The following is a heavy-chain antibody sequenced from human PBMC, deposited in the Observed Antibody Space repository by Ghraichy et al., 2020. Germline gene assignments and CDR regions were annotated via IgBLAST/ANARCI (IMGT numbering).Heavy chain of an antibody. V-gene: IGHV2-5*02. CDR3: AHSEREEYYDILTGYYDYFDY. Sequence: QTLSLTCTFSGFSLSTSGVGVGWIRQPPGKALEWLALIYWDDDKRYSPSLKSRLTITKDTSKNQVVLTMTNMDPVDTATYYCAHSEREEYYDILTGYYDYFDYWGQGTLVTVSS. J-gene: IGHJ4*02. D-gene: IGHD3-9*01. CDR2: IYWDDDK. CDR1: GFSLSTSGVG.